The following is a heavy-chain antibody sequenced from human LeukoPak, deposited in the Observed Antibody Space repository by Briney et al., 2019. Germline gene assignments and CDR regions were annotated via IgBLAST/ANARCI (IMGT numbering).Heavy chain of an antibody. J-gene: IGHJ4*02. CDR1: GFTFSSYA. D-gene: IGHD6-19*01. Sequence: GGSLRLSCAASGFTFSSYAMSWVRQAPGKGLEWVSGVSGSGVSTSYADSVKGRFIVSRENSKNTLYLQMNSLRAEDTAVYYCAKGKYSSGWYGDYWGQGTLVTVSS. CDR2: VSGSGVST. CDR3: AKGKYSSGWYGDY. V-gene: IGHV3-23*01.